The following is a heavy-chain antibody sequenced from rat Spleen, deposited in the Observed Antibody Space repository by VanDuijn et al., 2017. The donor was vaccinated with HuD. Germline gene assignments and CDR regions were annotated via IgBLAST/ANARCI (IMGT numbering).Heavy chain of an antibody. CDR1: GFTFSDYA. CDR3: ARHTYSSYVMDA. Sequence: EVQLVESGGGLVQPGRSLKLSCAASGFTFSDYAMAWVRQAPKKGLEWVATIIYDGSSTYYRDSVKGRFTISRDNAKSTLYLQMDSLRSEDTATYYCARHTYSSYVMDAWGQGASVTVSS. J-gene: IGHJ4*01. D-gene: IGHD1-2*01. CDR2: IIYDGSST. V-gene: IGHV5-17*01.